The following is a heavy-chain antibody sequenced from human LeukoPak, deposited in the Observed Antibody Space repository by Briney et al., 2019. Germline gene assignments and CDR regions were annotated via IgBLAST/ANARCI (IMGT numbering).Heavy chain of an antibody. CDR2: IYPGDSDT. Sequence: HGESLQISCKGSGSRFTSYWIGWVRQMPGKGLEWMGIIYPGDSDTRYSPSFQGQVTISADKSISTAYLQWSSLKASDTAMYYCARWGPGGDGYTDYWGQGTLVTVSS. V-gene: IGHV5-51*01. CDR1: GSRFTSYW. D-gene: IGHD5-24*01. CDR3: ARWGPGGDGYTDY. J-gene: IGHJ4*02.